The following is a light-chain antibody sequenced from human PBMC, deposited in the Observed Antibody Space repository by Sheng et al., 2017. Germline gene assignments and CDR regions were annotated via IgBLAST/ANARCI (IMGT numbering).Light chain of an antibody. CDR3: QEYSTYSRT. CDR1: QSISSW. V-gene: IGKV1-5*03. J-gene: IGKJ1*01. CDR2: KAS. Sequence: DTQMTQSPSTLSASVGDRVTITCRASQSISSWLAWYQQKPGKAPKLLIYKASSLESGVPSRFSGSGSETEFTLTISSLQPDDFATYYCQEYSTYSRTFGQGTKVEIK.